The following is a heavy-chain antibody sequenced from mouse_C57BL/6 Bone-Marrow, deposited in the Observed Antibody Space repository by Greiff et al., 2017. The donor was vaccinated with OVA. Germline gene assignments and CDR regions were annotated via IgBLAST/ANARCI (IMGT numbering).Heavy chain of an antibody. CDR3: ARGYYGSSDRAMDY. CDR1: GYTFTSYW. J-gene: IGHJ4*01. D-gene: IGHD1-1*01. CDR2: INPSSGYT. V-gene: IGHV1-7*01. Sequence: VQLQQSGAELAKPGASVKLSCKASGYTFTSYWMHWVKQRPGQGLEWIGYINPSSGYTKYNQKFKDKATVTADKSSSTAYMQLSSLTYEDSAVYYCARGYYGSSDRAMDYWGQGTSVTVSS.